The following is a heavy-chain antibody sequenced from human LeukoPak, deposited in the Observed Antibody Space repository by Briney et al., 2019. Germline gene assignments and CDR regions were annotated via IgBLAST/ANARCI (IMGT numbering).Heavy chain of an antibody. CDR2: ISYSGST. V-gene: IGHV4-59*01. CDR3: AREPGFDSSGYLNWFDP. D-gene: IGHD3-22*01. J-gene: IGHJ5*02. CDR1: GGSITQTNY. Sequence: SETLSLTCGVSGGSITQTNYWTWVRQPPGKGLEWIACISYSGSTKYNPSLKSRVTISVDTSKNQLSLKLSSVTAADTAVYYCAREPGFDSSGYLNWFDPWGQGTLVTVSS.